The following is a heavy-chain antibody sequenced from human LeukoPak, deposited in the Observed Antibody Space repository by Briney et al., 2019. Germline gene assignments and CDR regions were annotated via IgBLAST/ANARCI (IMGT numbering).Heavy chain of an antibody. CDR1: GYTFTSYG. Sequence: ASVKVSCKASGYTFTSYGISWVRQAPGQGLEWMGWISAYNGNTNYAQKLQGRVTMTTDTSTSTAYMELRSLRSDDTAVYYCARVWPGYYYYGMDVWGQGTTVTVSS. J-gene: IGHJ6*02. CDR2: ISAYNGNT. CDR3: ARVWPGYYYYGMDV. V-gene: IGHV1-18*01. D-gene: IGHD3-10*01.